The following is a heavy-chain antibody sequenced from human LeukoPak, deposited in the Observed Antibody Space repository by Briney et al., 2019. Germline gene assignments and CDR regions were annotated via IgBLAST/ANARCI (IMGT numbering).Heavy chain of an antibody. CDR2: IIPIFGTA. CDR1: GGTFSSYA. J-gene: IGHJ6*04. V-gene: IGHV1-69*01. Sequence: SVKVSCKASGGTFSSYAISWVRQAPGQGLEWMGGIIPIFGTANYAQKFQGRVTITADESTSTAYMELSSLRSEDTAVYYCARGARCSSTSCYAYYYGMDVWGKGTTATVSS. D-gene: IGHD2-2*01. CDR3: ARGARCSSTSCYAYYYGMDV.